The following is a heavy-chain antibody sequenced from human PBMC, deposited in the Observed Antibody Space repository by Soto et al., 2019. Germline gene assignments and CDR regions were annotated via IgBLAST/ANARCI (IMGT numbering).Heavy chain of an antibody. J-gene: IGHJ4*02. CDR1: GYSFITYV. CDR2: INAGNGDT. Sequence: ASVKVSCKASGYSFITYVIHWVRQAPGQRLEWMGWINAGNGDTKYSQKLQGRVTITTDTSTSTVYMELSSLRSDDTAVYFCARLRYAYCGGDCYLFDYWGQGTLDTVSS. CDR3: ARLRYAYCGGDCYLFDY. D-gene: IGHD2-21*02. V-gene: IGHV1-3*01.